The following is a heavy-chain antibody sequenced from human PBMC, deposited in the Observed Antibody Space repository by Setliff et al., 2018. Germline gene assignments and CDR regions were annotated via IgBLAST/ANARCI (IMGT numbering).Heavy chain of an antibody. Sequence: ASVKVSCKASGYTFTTLDINWVRQTAGQGLEWMGGIIPILGIANYAQKFQGRVTITTDESTSTAYMELSSLRSEDTAVYYCARGSDTGPYYFDYWGQGTLVTVSS. V-gene: IGHV1-69*10. CDR3: ARGSDTGPYYFDY. D-gene: IGHD3-10*01. CDR1: GYTFTTLD. CDR2: IIPILGIA. J-gene: IGHJ4*02.